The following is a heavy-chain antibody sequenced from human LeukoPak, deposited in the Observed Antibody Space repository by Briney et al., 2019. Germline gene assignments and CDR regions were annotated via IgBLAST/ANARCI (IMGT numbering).Heavy chain of an antibody. CDR2: MNPNSGNT. V-gene: IGHV1-8*01. J-gene: IGHJ5*02. Sequence: ASVEVSCTASGYTVTSYDINWVRQATGQGLEWMGWMNPNSGNTGYAQKFQGRVTMTRNTSISTAYMELSSLRSEDTAVYYCARYYDFWSGYGFDPWGQGTLVTVSS. CDR3: ARYYDFWSGYGFDP. D-gene: IGHD3-3*01. CDR1: GYTVTSYD.